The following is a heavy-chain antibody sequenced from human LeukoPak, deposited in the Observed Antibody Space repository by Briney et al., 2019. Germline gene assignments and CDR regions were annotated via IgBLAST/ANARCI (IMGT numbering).Heavy chain of an antibody. V-gene: IGHV3-30*18. D-gene: IGHD3-10*01. CDR3: AKLFALVRGVNNWFDP. CDR2: ISYDGSNK. CDR1: GFTFSSYG. Sequence: GGSLRLSCAASGFTFSSYGMHWVRQAPGKGLEWVAVISYDGSNKYYADSVKGRFTISRDNSKNTLYLQMNSLRAEDTAVYYCAKLFALVRGVNNWFDPWGQGTLVTVSS. J-gene: IGHJ5*02.